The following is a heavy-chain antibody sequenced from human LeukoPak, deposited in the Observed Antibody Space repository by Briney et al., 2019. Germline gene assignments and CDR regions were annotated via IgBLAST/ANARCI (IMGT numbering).Heavy chain of an antibody. Sequence: ASVKVSCKASGGTFSSYAISWVRQAPGQGLEWMGGIIPIFGTANYAQKFQGRVTITTDESTSTAYMELSSLRSEDTAVYYCARSAAIRADYYYYYMDVWGKGTTVTVSS. CDR2: IIPIFGTA. CDR3: ARSAAIRADYYYYYMDV. CDR1: GGTFSSYA. V-gene: IGHV1-69*05. J-gene: IGHJ6*03. D-gene: IGHD2-2*02.